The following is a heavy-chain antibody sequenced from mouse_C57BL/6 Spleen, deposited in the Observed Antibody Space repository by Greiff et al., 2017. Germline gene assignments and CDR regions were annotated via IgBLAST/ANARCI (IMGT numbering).Heavy chain of an antibody. Sequence: EVQLVESGGGLVQPGGSMKLSCVASGFTFSNYWMNWVRQSPEKGLEWVAQIRLKSDNYATHYAESVKGRFTISRDDPKSSVYLQMNNLRAEDTGIYYCTAGGFDYWGQGTTLTVSS. CDR1: GFTFSNYW. J-gene: IGHJ2*01. V-gene: IGHV6-3*01. CDR2: IRLKSDNYAT. CDR3: TAGGFDY.